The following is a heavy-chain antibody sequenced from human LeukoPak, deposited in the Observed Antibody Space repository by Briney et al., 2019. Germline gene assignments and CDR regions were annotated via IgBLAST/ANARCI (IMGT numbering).Heavy chain of an antibody. J-gene: IGHJ4*02. CDR2: IKSKTDGGTT. Sequence: GGSLRLSCAASGFTFSNAWMSWVRQAPGKGLEWVGRIKSKTDGGTTDYAAPVKGRFTISRDDSKNTLYLQKNSLKTEDTAVYYCTSRDFWSGYPIFDYWGQGTLVTVSS. D-gene: IGHD3-3*01. V-gene: IGHV3-15*01. CDR1: GFTFSNAW. CDR3: TSRDFWSGYPIFDY.